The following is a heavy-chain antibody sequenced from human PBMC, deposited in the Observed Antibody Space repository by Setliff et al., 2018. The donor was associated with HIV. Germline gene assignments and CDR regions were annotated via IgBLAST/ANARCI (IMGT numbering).Heavy chain of an antibody. J-gene: IGHJ4*02. CDR2: IKHDGSEK. D-gene: IGHD3-22*01. CDR1: GFTLRTYW. V-gene: IGHV3-7*01. CDR3: ARETMYDSRGYLSHYFDY. Sequence: GGSLRLSCAASGFTLRTYWMSWVRQAPGKGLEWVANIKHDGSEKFCVDSVRGRFTISRDNAKNSLYLQMNSLRAEDTAVYYCARETMYDSRGYLSHYFDYWGQGTPVTVSS.